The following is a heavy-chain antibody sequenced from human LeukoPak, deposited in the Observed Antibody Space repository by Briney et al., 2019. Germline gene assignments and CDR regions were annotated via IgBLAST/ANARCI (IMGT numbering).Heavy chain of an antibody. D-gene: IGHD6-25*01. CDR3: VRDTQRAFDY. CDR1: GDSVSSSSVA. V-gene: IGHV6-1*01. CDR2: TYYRSKWYS. J-gene: IGHJ4*02. Sequence: SQTLSLTCAISGDSVSSSSVAWDWIRQSPSRGLEWLGRTYYRSKWYSDYAVSVKGRITINSDTSKNQFSLQLNSVTPEDTAVYYCVRDTQRAFDYWGQGTLVTVSS.